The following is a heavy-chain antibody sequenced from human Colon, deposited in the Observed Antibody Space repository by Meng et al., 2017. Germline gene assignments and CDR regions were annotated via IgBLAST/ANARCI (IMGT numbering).Heavy chain of an antibody. CDR1: RYTFTSYA. V-gene: IGHV1-3*01. CDR2: INAGYGNT. Sequence: VRVVPSGAEVTKPGASLEVSCKASRYTFTSYAIHWVRQAPGQRLEWMGSINAGYGNTDYSQRFQGRVTITRDTSASTVYMELNSLTSEDTAMYFCARKAAVANNWFDPWGQGTLVTVSS. D-gene: IGHD6-19*01. J-gene: IGHJ5*02. CDR3: ARKAAVANNWFDP.